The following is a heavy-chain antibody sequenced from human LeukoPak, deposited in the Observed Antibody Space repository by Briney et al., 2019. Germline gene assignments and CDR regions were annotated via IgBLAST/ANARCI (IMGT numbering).Heavy chain of an antibody. CDR3: ACLTTADAFDI. V-gene: IGHV4-59*01. Sequence: SETLSLTCTVSGGSISSYYWSWIRQPPGKGLEWIGYIYDSGSTNYNPTLKSRVTISVDTSKNQFSLKLSSVTAADTAVYYCACLTTADAFDIWGQGTMVTVSS. J-gene: IGHJ3*02. CDR1: GGSISSYY. CDR2: IYDSGST. D-gene: IGHD3-22*01.